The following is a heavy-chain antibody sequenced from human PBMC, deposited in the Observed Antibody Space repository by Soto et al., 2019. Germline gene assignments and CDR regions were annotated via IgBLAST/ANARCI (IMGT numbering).Heavy chain of an antibody. D-gene: IGHD6-19*01. V-gene: IGHV3-33*01. J-gene: IGHJ5*02. Sequence: GGSLRLSCAASGFTFSSYGMHWVRQAPGKGLEWVAVIWYDGSNKYYADSVKGRFTISRDNSKNTLYLQMNSLRAEDTAVYYCARDGMLAVAGGGWFDPWGQGTLVTVSS. CDR3: ARDGMLAVAGGGWFDP. CDR2: IWYDGSNK. CDR1: GFTFSSYG.